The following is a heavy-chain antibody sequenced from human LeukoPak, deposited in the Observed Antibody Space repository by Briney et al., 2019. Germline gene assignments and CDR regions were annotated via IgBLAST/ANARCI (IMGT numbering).Heavy chain of an antibody. D-gene: IGHD6-13*01. CDR1: RGSNSRYY. CDR3: ARAGAQQQLLWYFDL. Sequence: SETLSHTRTVTRGSNSRYYWSWIRQPPAKELAGMGYIYYSGSTNHNPSLKSRVTISVDTSKNQFSLKLSSVTAADTAVYYCARAGAQQQLLWYFDLWGRGTLVTVSS. CDR2: IYYSGST. V-gene: IGHV4-59*01. J-gene: IGHJ2*01.